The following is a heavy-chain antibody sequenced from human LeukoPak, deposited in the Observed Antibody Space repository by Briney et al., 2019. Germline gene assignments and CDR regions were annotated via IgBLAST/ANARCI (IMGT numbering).Heavy chain of an antibody. J-gene: IGHJ4*02. V-gene: IGHV3-15*01. D-gene: IGHD3-10*01. Sequence: ETLSLTCGVYGGSLSAYYWSWIRQSPGKGLEWVGRIKSKTDGGTTDYAAPVKGRFTISRDDSKNTLYLQMNSLKTEDTAIYYCTKTYYYGSGSLDYWGQGTLVTVSS. CDR2: IKSKTDGGTT. CDR3: TKTYYYGSGSLDY. CDR1: GGSLSAYY.